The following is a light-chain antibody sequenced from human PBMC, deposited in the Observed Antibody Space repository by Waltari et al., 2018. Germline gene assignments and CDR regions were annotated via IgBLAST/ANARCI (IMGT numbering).Light chain of an antibody. CDR1: SSDVGGYNY. V-gene: IGLV2-14*03. Sequence: QSALTQPASVSGSPGQSITISCTGTSSDVGGYNYVSWYQQHPGKATKLMIYDVNKQPSGVSNRVSGSKSGNTASRTISGLQAEDEADYYCNSFTSGGTYVFGTGTKVTVL. J-gene: IGLJ1*01. CDR3: NSFTSGGTYV. CDR2: DVN.